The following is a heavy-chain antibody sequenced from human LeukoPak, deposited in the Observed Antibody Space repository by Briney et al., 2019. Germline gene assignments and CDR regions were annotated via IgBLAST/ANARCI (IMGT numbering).Heavy chain of an antibody. Sequence: GGSLRLSCAASGFTFSTNWRSWVRQAPGKGLEWVANIKQDGSEKYYVDSVKGRFTISRDNVKNSLYLQMNSLRAEDTAVYYCARVPDGDSPYRPVDYWGQGTVVTVSS. J-gene: IGHJ4*02. CDR1: GFTFSTNW. CDR3: ARVPDGDSPYRPVDY. CDR2: IKQDGSEK. V-gene: IGHV3-7*01. D-gene: IGHD4-17*01.